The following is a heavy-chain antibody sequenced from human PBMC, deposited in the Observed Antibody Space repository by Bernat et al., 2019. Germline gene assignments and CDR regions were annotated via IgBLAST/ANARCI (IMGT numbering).Heavy chain of an antibody. CDR1: GFTVSSNY. D-gene: IGHD6-19*01. Sequence: EVQLVESGGGLVQPGGSLRLSCAASGFTVSSNYMSWVRQAPGKGLEWVSVIYSGGSTYYADSVKGRFTISRHNSKNTLYLQMNSLRAEDTAVYYFARGFYSSGWYAGGSRLDAFDIWGQGTIVTVSS. CDR3: ARGFYSSGWYAGGSRLDAFDI. J-gene: IGHJ3*02. V-gene: IGHV3-53*04. CDR2: IYSGGST.